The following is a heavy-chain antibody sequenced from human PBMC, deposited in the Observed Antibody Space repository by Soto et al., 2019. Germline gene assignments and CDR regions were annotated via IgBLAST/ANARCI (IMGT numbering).Heavy chain of an antibody. CDR1: NGSVSGYY. CDR2: INHSGST. Sequence: PSETLSLTCAVYNGSVSGYYCTWIRQSPGKGLEWIGEINHSGSTNYNPSLKSRVTISVDTSKSQFSLNLPPVTAADTALYYCAARGVIRAGRFFGFDYWGQGTLVTVSS. D-gene: IGHD3-3*01. V-gene: IGHV4-34*01. CDR3: AARGVIRAGRFFGFDY. J-gene: IGHJ4*01.